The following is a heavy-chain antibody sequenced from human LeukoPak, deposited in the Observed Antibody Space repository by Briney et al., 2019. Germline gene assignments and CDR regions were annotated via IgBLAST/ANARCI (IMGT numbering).Heavy chain of an antibody. Sequence: GGSLRLSCAASGFTFSSYSMNWVRQAPGKGLEWVSSISSSSSYIYYADSVKGRFTISRDNAKNSLYLQMNSLRAEDTAVYYCAGDQRPVLRYFDWLLKENWFDPWGQGTLVTVSS. CDR3: AGDQRPVLRYFDWLLKENWFDP. CDR1: GFTFSSYS. J-gene: IGHJ5*02. D-gene: IGHD3-9*01. CDR2: ISSSSSYI. V-gene: IGHV3-21*01.